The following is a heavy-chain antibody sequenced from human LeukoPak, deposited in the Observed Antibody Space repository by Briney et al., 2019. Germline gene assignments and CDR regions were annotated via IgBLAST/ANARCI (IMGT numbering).Heavy chain of an antibody. J-gene: IGHJ4*02. CDR3: ARERGYSGYDYQDFDY. Sequence: SETLSLTCTVSGGSISSYYWSWIRQPPGKGLEWIGYIYYSGSTNYNPSLKSRVTISVDTSKNQFSLKLSSVTAADTAVYYCARERGYSGYDYQDFDYWGQGTLVTVSS. CDR2: IYYSGST. CDR1: GGSISSYY. D-gene: IGHD5-12*01. V-gene: IGHV4-59*12.